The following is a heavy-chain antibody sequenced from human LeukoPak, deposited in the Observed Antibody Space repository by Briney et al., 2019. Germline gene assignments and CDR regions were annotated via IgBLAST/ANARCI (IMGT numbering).Heavy chain of an antibody. CDR1: GYTFTGYY. CDR3: ARVPYYYDSNYFDY. J-gene: IGHJ4*02. V-gene: IGHV1-2*02. CDR2: INPNSGGT. Sequence: ASVKVSCKASGYTFTGYYMHWVRQAPGQGLEWMGWINPNSGGTNYAQKFQGRVTMTRDTSISTAYMEPSRLRSDDTAVYYCARVPYYYDSNYFDYWGQGTLVTVSS. D-gene: IGHD3-22*01.